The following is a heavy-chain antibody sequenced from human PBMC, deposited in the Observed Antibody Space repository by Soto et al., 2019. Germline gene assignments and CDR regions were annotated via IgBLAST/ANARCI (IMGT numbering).Heavy chain of an antibody. V-gene: IGHV1-69*13. D-gene: IGHD3-16*01. CDR2: IIPFFGTA. Sequence: VKVSCKTSGGTFSTFGISWVRQAPGQGLEWMGGIIPFFGTAEYSQKFEDRITITADESTNTAYMDLRSLTSEDTAIYYCARTAPMDAGDKYYYDFWGQGALVTVSS. J-gene: IGHJ4*02. CDR1: GGTFSTFG. CDR3: ARTAPMDAGDKYYYDF.